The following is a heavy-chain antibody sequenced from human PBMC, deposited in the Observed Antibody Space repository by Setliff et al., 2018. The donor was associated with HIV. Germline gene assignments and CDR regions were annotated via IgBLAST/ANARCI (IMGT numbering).Heavy chain of an antibody. Sequence: PGESLKISCKASGYSFTTNWIGWVRQMPGKGLEWMGLIYPSDSDTRYSPSFQGQVTISVDKSISTAYLQWSSLKASDTAMYYCARQGSRAYYYDYAWGSHRWDAFDIWGQGTMVTVS. CDR3: ARQGSRAYYYDYAWGSHRWDAFDI. D-gene: IGHD3-16*02. CDR2: IYPSDSDT. V-gene: IGHV5-51*01. J-gene: IGHJ3*02. CDR1: GYSFTTNW.